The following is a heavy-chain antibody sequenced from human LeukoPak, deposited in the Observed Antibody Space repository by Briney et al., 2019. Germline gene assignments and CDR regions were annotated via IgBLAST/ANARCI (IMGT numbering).Heavy chain of an antibody. V-gene: IGHV3-30*02. CDR3: AKDSVGGQNWFDP. CDR1: GFTFSSYA. CDR2: IRYDGSHQ. D-gene: IGHD2-15*01. J-gene: IGHJ5*02. Sequence: GGSLRLSCAASGFTFSSYAMSWVRQSSGKGLEWVAFIRYDGSHQYYADSVKGRVTISRDNSKNTLYLQMNSLRPEDTAVYYCAKDSVGGQNWFDPWGQGTLVTVSS.